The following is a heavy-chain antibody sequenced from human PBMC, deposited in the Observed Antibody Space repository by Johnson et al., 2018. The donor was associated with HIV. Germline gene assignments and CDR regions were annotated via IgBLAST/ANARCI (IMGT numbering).Heavy chain of an antibody. V-gene: IGHV3-9*01. CDR3: ARAIRVTMGGDAFDI. J-gene: IGHJ3*02. D-gene: IGHD3-10*01. Sequence: VQLVESGGGVVRPGGSLRLSCAASGFTFASYAMHWVRQAPGKGLAWVSGISWNSGSIGYADSVKGRVTISRDNAKNSLYLQMNSLRAEDTALYYCARAIRVTMGGDAFDIWGQGTMVTVSS. CDR1: GFTFASYA. CDR2: ISWNSGSI.